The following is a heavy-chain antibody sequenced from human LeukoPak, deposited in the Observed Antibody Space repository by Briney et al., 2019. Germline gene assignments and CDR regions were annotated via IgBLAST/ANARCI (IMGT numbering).Heavy chain of an antibody. CDR3: ARKNDFEI. J-gene: IGHJ3*02. V-gene: IGHV4-59*01. CDR2: IYYSGRT. D-gene: IGHD2/OR15-2a*01. Sequence: SETLSLTCAVSGGSFSSDHWNWIRQTPGKGLEWIGCIYYSGRTYYNPSLKSRVTISVDMSKSQFSLRLTSVTAADTAVYYCARKNDFEIWGQGTLVTVSS. CDR1: GGSFSSDH.